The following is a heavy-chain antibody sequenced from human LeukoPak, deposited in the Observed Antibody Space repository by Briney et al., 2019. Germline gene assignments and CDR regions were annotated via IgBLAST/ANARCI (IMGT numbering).Heavy chain of an antibody. CDR3: ARNTVRPYYYYMDV. D-gene: IGHD2-2*02. CDR1: GYTFTSYG. Sequence: ASVKVSCKASGYTFTSYGISWVRQAPGQGLEWMGWISAYNGNTNYAQKLQGRVTMTPDTSTSTAYMELRSLRSDDTAVYYCARNTVRPYYYYMDVWGKGTTVTVSS. V-gene: IGHV1-18*01. J-gene: IGHJ6*03. CDR2: ISAYNGNT.